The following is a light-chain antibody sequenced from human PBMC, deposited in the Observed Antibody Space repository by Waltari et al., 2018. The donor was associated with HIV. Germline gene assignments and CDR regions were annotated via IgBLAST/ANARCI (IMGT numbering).Light chain of an antibody. CDR1: STDIGNSED. CDR3: SSYGGNNNLI. CDR2: EVF. J-gene: IGLJ2*01. V-gene: IGLV2-8*01. Sequence: QSALTQPPSASGSPGQSVTISCTGTSTDIGNSEDVSWYQQHPGKAPRLMIYEVFKRPSGVPYRFFGSKSDSDNTASLTVSGLQAEDEADYYCSSYGGNNNLIFGGGTKLTVL.